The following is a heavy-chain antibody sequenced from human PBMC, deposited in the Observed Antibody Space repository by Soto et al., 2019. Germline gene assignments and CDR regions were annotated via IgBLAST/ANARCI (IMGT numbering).Heavy chain of an antibody. D-gene: IGHD3-22*01. V-gene: IGHV1-69*12. CDR3: SGEREETYYYDSNGHVDDAFAI. CDR1: GGTFSSYA. CDR2: IIPIFGTA. Sequence: QVQRVQSGAEVKKPGSSVKVSCKASGGTFSSYAISWVRQAPGQGLEWMGGIIPIFGTANYAQKFQGRVTITADDSTNTAYLALRGLKAEVTTEYDCSGEREETYYYDSNGHVDDAFAIWGQGTMVTVSS. J-gene: IGHJ3*02.